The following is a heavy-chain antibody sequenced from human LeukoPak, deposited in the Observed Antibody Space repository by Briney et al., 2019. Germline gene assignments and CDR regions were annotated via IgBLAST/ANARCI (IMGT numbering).Heavy chain of an antibody. CDR2: ISSSSSTI. CDR3: ARDLTVTRGYGMDV. CDR1: GFTFTGHN. D-gene: IGHD4-17*01. J-gene: IGHJ6*02. Sequence: GGSLRLSCAASGFTFTGHNMNWVRQAPGKGLEWVSYISSSSSTIYYADSVKGRFTISRDNAKNSLYLQMNSLRAEDTAVYYCARDLTVTRGYGMDVWGQGTTVTVSS. V-gene: IGHV3-48*04.